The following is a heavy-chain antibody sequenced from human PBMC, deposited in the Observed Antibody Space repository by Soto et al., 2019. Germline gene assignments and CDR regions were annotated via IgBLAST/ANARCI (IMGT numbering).Heavy chain of an antibody. CDR1: GGTFSSYA. Sequence: GASVKVSCKASGGTFSSYAISWVRQPPGQGLEWMGGIIPIFGTANYAQKFQGRVTITADESTSTAYLELSSLRSEDTAVYYCARGVVPASFPLRPWGQGTLVTGSS. D-gene: IGHD2-2*01. CDR2: IIPIFGTA. J-gene: IGHJ5*02. CDR3: ARGVVPASFPLRP. V-gene: IGHV1-69*13.